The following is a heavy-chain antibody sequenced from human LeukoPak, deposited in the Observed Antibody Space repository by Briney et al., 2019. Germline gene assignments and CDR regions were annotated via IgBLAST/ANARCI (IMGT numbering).Heavy chain of an antibody. V-gene: IGHV3-30*02. CDR3: AKFDTVMVNHDAFDI. Sequence: PGGSLRLACTASGFMFSSYGMHWVRQAPGKGLDWMAYIQHDGSGQFYADSVKGRFTISRDNSKNTVYLQMNSLRVENTALYYCAKFDTVMVNHDAFDIWGLGTMVTVSS. D-gene: IGHD5-18*01. CDR2: IQHDGSGQ. J-gene: IGHJ3*02. CDR1: GFMFSSYG.